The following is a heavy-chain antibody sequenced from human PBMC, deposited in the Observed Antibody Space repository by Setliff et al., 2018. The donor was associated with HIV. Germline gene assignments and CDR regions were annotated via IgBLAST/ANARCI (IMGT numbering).Heavy chain of an antibody. Sequence: PSETLSLTCTVSGYSISSGYYWGWIRQPPGKGLEWIGSIYHSGITYYNSSLKSRVTISVDTSKNQFSPNLTSVTAADTAVYYCARLGYSGSLVGAFDIWGQGTMVTVSS. CDR2: IYHSGIT. CDR1: GYSISSGYY. D-gene: IGHD1-26*01. J-gene: IGHJ3*02. CDR3: ARLGYSGSLVGAFDI. V-gene: IGHV4-38-2*02.